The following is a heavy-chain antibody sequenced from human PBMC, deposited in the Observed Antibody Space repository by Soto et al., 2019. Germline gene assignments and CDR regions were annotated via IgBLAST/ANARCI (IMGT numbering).Heavy chain of an antibody. CDR2: INHSGST. CDR3: ARGNLGELSLYPLYYFDY. V-gene: IGHV4-34*01. D-gene: IGHD3-16*02. Sequence: SETLSLTCAVYGGSFSGYYWSWIRQPPGKGLEWIGEINHSGSTNYNPSLKSRVTISVDTSKNQFSLKLSSVTAADTAVYYCARGNLGELSLYPLYYFDYWGQGTLVTVS. CDR1: GGSFSGYY. J-gene: IGHJ4*02.